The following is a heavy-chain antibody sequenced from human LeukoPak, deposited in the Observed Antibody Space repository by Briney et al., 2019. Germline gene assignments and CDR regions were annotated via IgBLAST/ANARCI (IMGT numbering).Heavy chain of an antibody. J-gene: IGHJ4*02. D-gene: IGHD3-10*01. CDR2: ISGST. V-gene: IGHV4-61*03. CDR1: GGSIIGSSYY. Sequence: SETLSLTCTISGGSIIGSSYYWSWIRQPPGKGLEWIGYISGSTNYNPSLKSRVTMSVDTSKNHFSLRLSSVTAADTAIFYCARVGFGELSSPYFDYWGQGTLVTVSS. CDR3: ARVGFGELSSPYFDY.